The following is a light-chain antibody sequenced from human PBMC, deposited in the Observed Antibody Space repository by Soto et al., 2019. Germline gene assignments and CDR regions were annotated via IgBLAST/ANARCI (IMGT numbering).Light chain of an antibody. V-gene: IGKV3-20*01. CDR2: GAS. CDR3: QQYGSSPPWT. J-gene: IGKJ1*01. Sequence: EIVLTQSPGTLSLSPGERATLSCRASQSVSSSYLAWYQQKPGQAPRLLIYGASSRATGIPDRFSGSGSGKDFPLTISRLEPEDFAVYYCQQYGSSPPWTFGQGTQGEIQ. CDR1: QSVSSSY.